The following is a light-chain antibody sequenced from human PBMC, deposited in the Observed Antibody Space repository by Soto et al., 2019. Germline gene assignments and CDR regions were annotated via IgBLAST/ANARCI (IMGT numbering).Light chain of an antibody. Sequence: QSVLTQPPSVSGAPGQRVTISCTGSSSNIGAGYDVHWYQQLPGTAPKLLIYGNSNRPSGVPDRFSGSKSGTSASLAITGLQAEDEADYYCATWDDDVSGPVFGGGTKVTVL. V-gene: IGLV1-40*01. CDR1: SSNIGAGYD. CDR3: ATWDDDVSGPV. CDR2: GNS. J-gene: IGLJ3*02.